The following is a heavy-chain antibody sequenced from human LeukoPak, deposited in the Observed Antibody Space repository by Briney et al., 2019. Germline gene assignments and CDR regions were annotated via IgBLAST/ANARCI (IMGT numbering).Heavy chain of an antibody. V-gene: IGHV4-4*07. Sequence: SETLSLTRTVSGGSISSYYWSWIRQPAGKGLEWIGRIYTSGSTNYNPSLKSRVTMSVDTSKNQFSLKLSSVTAADTAVYYCARVWNYYDSSGYLDYWGQGTLVTVSS. J-gene: IGHJ4*02. CDR3: ARVWNYYDSSGYLDY. D-gene: IGHD3-22*01. CDR2: IYTSGST. CDR1: GGSISSYY.